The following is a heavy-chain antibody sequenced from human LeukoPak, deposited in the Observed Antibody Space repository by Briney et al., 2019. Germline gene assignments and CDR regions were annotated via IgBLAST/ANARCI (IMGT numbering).Heavy chain of an antibody. D-gene: IGHD6-19*01. Sequence: GGSLRLSCAASGFTFSTDTMNWIRQAPGKGLEWVSAISGSGGSTYYADSVKGRFTISRDNSKNTLYLQMNSLRGEDTAVYYGVKGDSGSADYWGQGTLVTVSS. V-gene: IGHV3-23*01. J-gene: IGHJ4*02. CDR2: ISGSGGST. CDR3: VKGDSGSADY. CDR1: GFTFSTDT.